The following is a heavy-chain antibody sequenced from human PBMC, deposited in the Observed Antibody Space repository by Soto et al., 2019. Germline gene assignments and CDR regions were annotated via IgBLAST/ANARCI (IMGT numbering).Heavy chain of an antibody. CDR2: ISSSGSTM. CDR3: AREFGMDV. J-gene: IGHJ6*02. V-gene: IGHV3-11*01. CDR1: GFTFSDNY. Sequence: PWGSLRLSCAASGFTFSDNYIIWFRQAPFKGLEYISYISSSGSTMQYTDSVKGRFTVSRDNAKNSLYLQMNSLRAEDTAVYYCAREFGMDVWGQGTTVTVSS.